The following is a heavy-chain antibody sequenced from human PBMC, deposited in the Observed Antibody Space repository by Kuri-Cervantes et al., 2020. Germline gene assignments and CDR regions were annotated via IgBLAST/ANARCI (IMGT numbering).Heavy chain of an antibody. CDR3: ASQDYYGSGFDY. CDR2: IYYSGST. D-gene: IGHD3-10*01. CDR1: GGSISTGGFY. J-gene: IGHJ4*02. V-gene: IGHV4-61*08. Sequence: SETLSLTCTVSGGSISTGGFYWNWIRQHPGKGLEWIGYIYYSGSTNYNPSLKSRVTISVDTSKNQFSLKLSSVTAADTAVYYCASQDYYGSGFDYWGQGTLVTVSS.